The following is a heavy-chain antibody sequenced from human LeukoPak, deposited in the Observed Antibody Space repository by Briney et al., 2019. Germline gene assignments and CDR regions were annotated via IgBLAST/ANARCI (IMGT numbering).Heavy chain of an antibody. V-gene: IGHV3-23*01. J-gene: IGHJ4*02. CDR1: GFTFSSYA. Sequence: GGSLRLSCAASGFTFSSYAMSWVRQAPGKGLEWVSAISGSGGSTYYADSVKGRFTISRDNSKNTLYLQMNSLRAEDTAVYFCAREDGYCSGGNCYSYFDSWGQGTLVTVSS. CDR2: ISGSGGST. D-gene: IGHD2-15*01. CDR3: AREDGYCSGGNCYSYFDS.